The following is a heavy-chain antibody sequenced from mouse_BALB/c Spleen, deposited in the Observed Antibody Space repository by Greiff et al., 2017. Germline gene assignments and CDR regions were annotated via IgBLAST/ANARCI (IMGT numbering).Heavy chain of an antibody. CDR2: FHPYNDDT. J-gene: IGHJ1*01. D-gene: IGHD2-1*01. CDR1: GYPFTTYP. CDR3: ARGGGNYGWYVDV. Sequence: VQLQQSGAELVKPGASVKMSCKAFGYPFTTYPIEWMKQNHGKSLEWIGNFHPYNDDTKYNEKFKSKAKLTVEKSSSTVYLELSRLTSDDSAVYYCARGGGNYGWYVDVWGAGTTVTVSS. V-gene: IGHV1-47*01.